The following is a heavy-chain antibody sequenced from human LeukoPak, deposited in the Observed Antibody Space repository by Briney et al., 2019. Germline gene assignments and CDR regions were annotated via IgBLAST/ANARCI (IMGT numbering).Heavy chain of an antibody. CDR1: GGSISSGGYY. CDR2: IYHSGST. J-gene: IGHJ4*02. Sequence: PSQTLSLTCTVSGGSISSGGYYWSWIRQPPGKGLEWIGYIYHSGSTYYNPSLKSRVTISVDRSKNQFSLKLSSVTAADTAVYYCARGYCSSTSCPPGYWGQGTLVTVSS. D-gene: IGHD2-2*01. CDR3: ARGYCSSTSCPPGY. V-gene: IGHV4-30-2*01.